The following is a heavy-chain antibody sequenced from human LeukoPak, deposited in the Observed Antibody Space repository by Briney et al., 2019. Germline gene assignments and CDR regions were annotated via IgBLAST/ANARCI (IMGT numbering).Heavy chain of an antibody. CDR3: AGGSNWGDY. Sequence: SETLSLTCNVSGGSISDYYWSWVRQPPGQGLEWIGYFSNSGTNNYNTPLKGRDTMSVDTYKNQFPLKQSSVTGGDTAGYYCAGGSNWGDYCGQGTLGTASS. CDR2: FSNSGTN. D-gene: IGHD7-27*01. J-gene: IGHJ4*02. CDR1: GGSISDYY. V-gene: IGHV4-59*12.